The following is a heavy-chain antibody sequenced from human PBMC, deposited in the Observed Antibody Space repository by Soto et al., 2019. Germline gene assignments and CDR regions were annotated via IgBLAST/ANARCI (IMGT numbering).Heavy chain of an antibody. CDR2: IYYSGST. CDR3: ARVRWTVAGPGHFDY. V-gene: IGHV4-59*08. D-gene: IGHD6-19*01. J-gene: IGHJ4*02. CDR1: GGSISSYY. Sequence: SETLSRTCTVSGGSISSYYWSWIRQPPGKGLEWIGYIYYSGSTNYNPSLKSRVTISVDTSKNQFSLKLYSVTAADTAMYYCARVRWTVAGPGHFDYWGQGTLVTVSS.